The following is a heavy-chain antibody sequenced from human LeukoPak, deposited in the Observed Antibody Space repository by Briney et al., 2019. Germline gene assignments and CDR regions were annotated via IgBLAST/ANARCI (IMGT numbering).Heavy chain of an antibody. J-gene: IGHJ4*02. D-gene: IGHD4-11*01. CDR2: ISGDGSST. CDR3: VRDRETTVTTLGF. V-gene: IGHV3-74*03. Sequence: PGGSLRLSCAASGFIFSSYWMHWVRQVPGKRLVWVSRISGDGSSTTYADSVKGRFTISRDNAKNTLYLQMSSLRAEDTAVYYCVRDRETTVTTLGFWGQGTVVTVSS. CDR1: GFIFSSYW.